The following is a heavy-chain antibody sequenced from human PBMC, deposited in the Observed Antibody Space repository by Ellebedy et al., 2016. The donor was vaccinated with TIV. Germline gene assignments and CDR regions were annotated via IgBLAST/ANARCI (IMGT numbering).Heavy chain of an antibody. V-gene: IGHV1-69*13. CDR1: GGTFSSYA. D-gene: IGHD1-7*01. Sequence: SVKVSCXASGGTFSSYAISWVRQAPGQGLEWMGGIIPIFGTANYAQKFQGRVTITADESTSTAYMELSSLRSEDTAVYYCAREGTGTQYYYYYMDVWGKGTTVTVSS. J-gene: IGHJ6*03. CDR3: AREGTGTQYYYYYMDV. CDR2: IIPIFGTA.